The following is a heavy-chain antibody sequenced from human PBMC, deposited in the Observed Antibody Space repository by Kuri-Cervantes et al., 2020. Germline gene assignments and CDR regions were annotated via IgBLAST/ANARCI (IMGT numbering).Heavy chain of an antibody. CDR2: IIPIFGTA. V-gene: IGHV1-69*13. Sequence: SVKVFCKASGYTFTGYYMHWVRQAPGQGLEWMGGIIPIFGTANYAQKFQGRVTITADESTSTACMELSSLRSEDTAVYYCARGHLGHLYYYYGMDVWGQGTTVTVSS. CDR1: GYTFTGYY. D-gene: IGHD3-16*01. J-gene: IGHJ6*02. CDR3: ARGHLGHLYYYYGMDV.